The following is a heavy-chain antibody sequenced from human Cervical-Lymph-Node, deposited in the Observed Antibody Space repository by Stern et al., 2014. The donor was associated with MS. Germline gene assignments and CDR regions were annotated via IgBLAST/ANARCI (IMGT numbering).Heavy chain of an antibody. V-gene: IGHV3-33*01. CDR1: GFTFSSYG. Sequence: VQLVESGGGVVQPGRSLRLSCAASGFTFSSYGMHWVRQAPGKRLEWVAVIWYDGSNKYYADSVKGRFTISRDNSKNTLYLQMNSLRAEDTAIYYCARDQSFHFDYWGQGTLVTVSS. CDR2: IWYDGSNK. J-gene: IGHJ4*02. CDR3: ARDQSFHFDY. D-gene: IGHD1-26*01.